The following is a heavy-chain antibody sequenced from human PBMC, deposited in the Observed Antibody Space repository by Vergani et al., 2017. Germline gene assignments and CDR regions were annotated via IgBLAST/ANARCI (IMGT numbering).Heavy chain of an antibody. CDR3: ARALAGVVPAAICY. Sequence: QVQLQQWGAGLLKPSETLSLTCAVYGGSFSGYYWSWIRQPPGKGLEWIGEINHSGSTNYNPSLKSRVTISVDTSKNQFSLKLSSVTAADTAVYYCARALAGVVPAAICYWGQGTLVTVSS. J-gene: IGHJ4*02. CDR2: INHSGST. CDR1: GGSFSGYY. D-gene: IGHD2-2*01. V-gene: IGHV4-34*01.